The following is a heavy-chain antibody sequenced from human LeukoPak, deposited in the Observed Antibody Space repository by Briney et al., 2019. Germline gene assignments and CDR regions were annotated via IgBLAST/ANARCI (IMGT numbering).Heavy chain of an antibody. CDR1: GYTFTGYY. Sequence: ASVKVSCKASGYTFTGYYMHWVRQAPGQGLEWMGWINPNSGGTNYAQKFQGRVTMTRDTSISTAYMELSRLRSDDTAVYYCARSSYCSGGSCLDYWGQGTLVTVSS. CDR2: INPNSGGT. V-gene: IGHV1-2*02. D-gene: IGHD2-15*01. CDR3: ARSSYCSGGSCLDY. J-gene: IGHJ4*02.